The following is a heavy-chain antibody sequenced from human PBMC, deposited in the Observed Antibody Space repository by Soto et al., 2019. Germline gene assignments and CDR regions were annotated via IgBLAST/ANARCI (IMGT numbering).Heavy chain of an antibody. D-gene: IGHD6-6*01. CDR1: GGSISSYY. CDR2: IYYSGST. J-gene: IGHJ6*02. Sequence: SETLSLTCTVSGGSISSYYWSWIRQPPGKGLEWIGYIYYSGSTNYNPSLKSRVTISVDTSKNQFSLKLSSVTAADTAVYYCARDIAARRGYYGMDVWGQGTTVTVS. CDR3: ARDIAARRGYYGMDV. V-gene: IGHV4-59*01.